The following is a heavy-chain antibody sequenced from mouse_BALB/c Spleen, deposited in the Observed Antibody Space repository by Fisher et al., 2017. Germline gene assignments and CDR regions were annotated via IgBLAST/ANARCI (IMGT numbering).Heavy chain of an antibody. CDR3: ARENDDGDYYAMDY. J-gene: IGHJ4*01. Sequence: KFKGKATLTVDKSSSTAYMELLSLTSEDSAVYYCARENDDGDYYAMDYWGQGTSVTVSS. D-gene: IGHD2-12*01. V-gene: IGHV1-26*01.